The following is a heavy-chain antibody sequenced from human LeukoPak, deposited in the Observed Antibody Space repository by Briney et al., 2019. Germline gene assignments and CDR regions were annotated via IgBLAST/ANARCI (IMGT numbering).Heavy chain of an antibody. D-gene: IGHD1-26*01. Sequence: GGSLRLSCAASGFIVSGDFMSWVRQAPGKGLEWVSVIYSDGSTYYADSVKSRFTISRDNSKNTPDLQMTGLRAEDTAVYYCARERGRGRDSPWFDYWGQGTLVTVSS. CDR2: IYSDGST. CDR3: ARERGRGRDSPWFDY. J-gene: IGHJ4*02. CDR1: GFIVSGDF. V-gene: IGHV3-53*01.